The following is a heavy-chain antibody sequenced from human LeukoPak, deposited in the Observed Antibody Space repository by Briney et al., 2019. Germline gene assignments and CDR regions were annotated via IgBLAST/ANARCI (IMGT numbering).Heavy chain of an antibody. V-gene: IGHV3-9*01. CDR3: AKAPYYYDSSGYYYALN. Sequence: GRSLRLSCAASGFTFDDYAMHWVRRAPGKGLEWVSGISWNSGSIGYADSVKGRFTISRDNAKNSLYLQMNSLRAEDTALYYCAKAPYYYDSSGYYYALNWGQGTLVTVSS. D-gene: IGHD3-22*01. J-gene: IGHJ4*02. CDR1: GFTFDDYA. CDR2: ISWNSGSI.